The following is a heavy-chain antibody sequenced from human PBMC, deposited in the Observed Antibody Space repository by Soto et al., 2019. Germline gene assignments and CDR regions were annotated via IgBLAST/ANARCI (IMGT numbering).Heavy chain of an antibody. J-gene: IGHJ6*02. CDR3: ARVSVPADSPGYYYYYGMDV. CDR1: GGSISSYY. V-gene: IGHV4-59*01. Sequence: SETLSLTCTVSGGSISSYYWSWIRQPPGKGLEWIGYIYYSGSTNYNPSLKSRVTISVDTSKNQFSLKLSSVAAADTAVYYWARVSVPADSPGYYYYYGMDVWVQGTPVTVSS. D-gene: IGHD2-2*01. CDR2: IYYSGST.